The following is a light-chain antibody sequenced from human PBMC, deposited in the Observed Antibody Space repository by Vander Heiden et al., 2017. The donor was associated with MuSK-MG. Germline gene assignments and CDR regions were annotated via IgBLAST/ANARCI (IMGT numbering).Light chain of an antibody. CDR1: QDLTNY. V-gene: IGKV1-33*01. CDR2: HAS. CDR3: QQFDSLPPHT. Sequence: DIQMTQSPFSLSASVADRVTITCQARQDLTNYLNWYHRKPGTAPKLLILHASILESGVPSRFSGGGSGTHFSFTISGLQTEDFGTYYCQQFDSLPPHTFGGGTKVEI. J-gene: IGKJ4*01.